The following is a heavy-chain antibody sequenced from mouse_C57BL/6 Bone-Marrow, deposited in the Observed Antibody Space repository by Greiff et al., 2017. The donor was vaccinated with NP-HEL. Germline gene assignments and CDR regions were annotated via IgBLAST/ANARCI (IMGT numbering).Heavy chain of an antibody. D-gene: IGHD2-4*01. CDR2: IYPSDSET. J-gene: IGHJ2*01. CDR3: AFYDYEGGY. V-gene: IGHV1-61*01. CDR1: GYTFTSYW. Sequence: VQLQQPGAELVRPGSSVKLSCKASGYTFTSYWMDWVKQRPGQGLEWIGNIYPSDSETHYNQKFKDKATLTVDKSSSTAYMQLSSLTSEDSAVYYCAFYDYEGGYWGQGTTLTVSS.